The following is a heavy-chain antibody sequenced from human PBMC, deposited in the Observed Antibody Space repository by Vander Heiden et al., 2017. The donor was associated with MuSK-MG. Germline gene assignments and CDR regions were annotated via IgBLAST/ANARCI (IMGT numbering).Heavy chain of an antibody. CDR1: GFTFSRYS. J-gene: IGHJ3*02. CDR3: ARDSRKDDAFDI. CDR2: ISSSSSYI. V-gene: IGHV3-21*01. Sequence: EVQLVESGGGLVKPGGSLRLSCAASGFTFSRYSMNWVRQAPGKGLEWVSSISSSSSYIYYADSVKGRFTISRDNAKNSLYLQMNSLRAEDTAVYYCARDSRKDDAFDIWGQGTMVTVSS.